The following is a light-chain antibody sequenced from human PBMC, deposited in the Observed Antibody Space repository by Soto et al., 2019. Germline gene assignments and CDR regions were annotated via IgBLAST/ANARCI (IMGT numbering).Light chain of an antibody. Sequence: DIVMTLSPPTLSVSPGERATLSCRASQSVSRNLAWYQQKHGQAPRFLIYGASTRATGIPARFSGNGSGTEGTLTISSLQSEDGSVYYCQQSNNWTLTFGGGTKVDI. J-gene: IGKJ4*01. V-gene: IGKV3-15*01. CDR2: GAS. CDR1: QSVSRN. CDR3: QQSNNWTLT.